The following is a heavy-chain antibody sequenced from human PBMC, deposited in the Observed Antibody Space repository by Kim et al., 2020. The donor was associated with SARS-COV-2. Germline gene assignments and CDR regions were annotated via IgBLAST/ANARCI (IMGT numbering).Heavy chain of an antibody. D-gene: IGHD3-10*01. V-gene: IGHV3-30*04. J-gene: IGHJ4*02. CDR1: GFTFSSYA. CDR3: ARDRTMVRGVADY. CDR2: ISYDGSNK. Sequence: GGSLRLSCAASGFTFSSYAMHWVRQAPGKGLEWVAVISYDGSNKYYADSVKGRFTISRDNSKNTLYLQMNSLRAEDTAVYYCARDRTMVRGVADYWGQGTPVTVSS.